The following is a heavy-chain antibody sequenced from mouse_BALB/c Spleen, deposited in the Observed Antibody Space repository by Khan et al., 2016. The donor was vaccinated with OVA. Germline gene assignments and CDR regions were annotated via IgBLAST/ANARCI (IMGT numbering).Heavy chain of an antibody. J-gene: IGHJ4*01. D-gene: IGHD2-3*01. CDR1: GYSITSDYA. Sequence: EVQLVETGPGLVKPSQSLSLTCTVTGYSITSDYAWSWIRQFPGNKLEWMGYISYSGSTNYNPALKSRISITRDTSKNQFFLQLNSVTTEDTATYYCARDGSRYNYAMDYWGQGTSVTVSS. V-gene: IGHV3-2*02. CDR2: ISYSGST. CDR3: ARDGSRYNYAMDY.